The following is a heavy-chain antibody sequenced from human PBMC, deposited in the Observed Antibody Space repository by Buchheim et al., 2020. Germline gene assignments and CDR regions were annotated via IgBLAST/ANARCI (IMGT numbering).Heavy chain of an antibody. Sequence: QVQLQESGPGLVKPSETLSLTCTVSGGSINSDYWSWVRQPPGKGLEWIAYIYYSGSTNYNPSLKSRVTISLDTSKNQFSLNLTSVTAADTAVYYCAREEQQQGGFDYWGQGTL. V-gene: IGHV4-59*01. D-gene: IGHD6-13*01. CDR1: GGSINSDY. J-gene: IGHJ4*02. CDR3: AREEQQQGGFDY. CDR2: IYYSGST.